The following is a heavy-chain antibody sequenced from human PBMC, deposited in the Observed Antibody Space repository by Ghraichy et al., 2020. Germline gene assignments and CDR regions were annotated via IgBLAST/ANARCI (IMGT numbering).Heavy chain of an antibody. Sequence: SVKVSCKASGGTFSSYAISWVRQAPGQGLEWMGGIIPIFGTANYAQKFQGRVTITADESTSTAYMELSSLRSEDPAVYYCARESRGVDIFDIWGQGTMVTVSS. J-gene: IGHJ3*02. D-gene: IGHD2-15*01. CDR2: IIPIFGTA. CDR3: ARESRGVDIFDI. CDR1: GGTFSSYA. V-gene: IGHV1-69*13.